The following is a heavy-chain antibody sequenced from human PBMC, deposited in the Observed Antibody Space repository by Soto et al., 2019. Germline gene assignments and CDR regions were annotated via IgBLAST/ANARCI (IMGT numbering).Heavy chain of an antibody. CDR2: FDPEDGKT. CDR3: ATYGGAGAGAHCYYGMDV. D-gene: IGHD6-13*01. Sequence: QVQLVQSGAEVKKPGASVKVSCKVSGYTLTELSMHWARQAPGKGLEWMGSFDPEDGKTIYAQKLQGRVTMDENTSTDTDFVVLSSLRFEDAAVYYCATYGGAGAGAHCYYGMDVWGQGTTVTVSS. V-gene: IGHV1-24*01. J-gene: IGHJ6*02. CDR1: GYTLTELS.